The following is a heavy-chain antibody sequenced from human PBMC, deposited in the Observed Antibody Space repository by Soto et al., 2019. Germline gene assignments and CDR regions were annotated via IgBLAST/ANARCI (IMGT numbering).Heavy chain of an antibody. CDR1: GGSISSGDYY. Sequence: SETLSLTCTVSGGSISSGDYYWSWIRQPPGKGLEWIGYIYYSGSTYYNPSLKSRVTISVDTSKNQFSLKLSSVTAADAAVYYCARDGRFGLNYYYGMDVWGQGTTVTVSS. V-gene: IGHV4-30-4*01. CDR2: IYYSGST. CDR3: ARDGRFGLNYYYGMDV. J-gene: IGHJ6*02. D-gene: IGHD3-3*01.